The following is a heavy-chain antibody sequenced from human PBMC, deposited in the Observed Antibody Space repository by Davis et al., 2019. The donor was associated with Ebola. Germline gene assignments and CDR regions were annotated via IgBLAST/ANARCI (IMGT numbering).Heavy chain of an antibody. CDR2: INHSGST. V-gene: IGHV4-34*01. CDR1: GGSISNYY. Sequence: MPSETLSLTCTVSGGSISNYYWNWIRQPPGKGLEWIGEINHSGSTNYNPSLKSRVTISVDTSKNQFSLKLSSVAAADTAVYYCARHRGRIFAIGYYFDYWGQGTLVTVSS. D-gene: IGHD2-15*01. J-gene: IGHJ4*02. CDR3: ARHRGRIFAIGYYFDY.